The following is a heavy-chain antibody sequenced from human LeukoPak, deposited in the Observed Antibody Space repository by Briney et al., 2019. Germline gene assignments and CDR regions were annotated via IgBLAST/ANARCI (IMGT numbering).Heavy chain of an antibody. CDR1: GFTFSSFD. V-gene: IGHV3-23*01. D-gene: IGHD3-9*01. J-gene: IGHJ6*03. CDR2: ISSTGGTA. CDR3: ARGDYDILTGRTTYYYYYYMDV. Sequence: GGTLRLSCAASGFTFSSFDMSWVRQAPGKGLEWVSPISSTGGTAYYADSVKGRFTISRDNYKNTLYLQMNSLRDEDTAVYYCARGDYDILTGRTTYYYYYYMDVWGKGTTVTISS.